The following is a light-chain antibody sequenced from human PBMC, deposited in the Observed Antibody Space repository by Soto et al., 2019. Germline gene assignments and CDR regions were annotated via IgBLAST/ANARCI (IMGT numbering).Light chain of an antibody. V-gene: IGLV2-14*03. CDR3: SSYTSSSTLVV. CDR1: SSDVGGYNY. J-gene: IGLJ2*01. Sequence: QSALTQPASVSGSPGQSITISCAGTSSDVGGYNYVSWYQHHPGKAPKLMIYDVSNRPSGVSNRFSGSKSGSTASLTISALQAEDEADYWCSSYTSSSTLVVFGGGTKLTVL. CDR2: DVS.